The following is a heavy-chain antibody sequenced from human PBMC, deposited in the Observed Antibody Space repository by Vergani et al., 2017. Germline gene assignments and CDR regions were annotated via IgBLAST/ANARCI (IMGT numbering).Heavy chain of an antibody. J-gene: IGHJ3*02. CDR3: AGEAQLEPNAFDI. Sequence: EVQLVESGGGLVKPGGSLRLSCAASGFTFSSYSMNWVRQAPGKGLEWVSSISSSSSYIYYADSVKGRFTISRDNSKNSLYLQMNSLRAEDTAVYYCAGEAQLEPNAFDIWGQGTMVTVSS. V-gene: IGHV3-21*04. CDR2: ISSSSSYI. D-gene: IGHD1-1*01. CDR1: GFTFSSYS.